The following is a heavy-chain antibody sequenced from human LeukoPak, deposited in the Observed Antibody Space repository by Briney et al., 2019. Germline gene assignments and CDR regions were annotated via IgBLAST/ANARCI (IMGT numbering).Heavy chain of an antibody. V-gene: IGHV4-39*01. D-gene: IGHD3-10*01. J-gene: IGHJ4*02. Sequence: NPSETLSLTCTVSGGSISSSSYYWGWIRQPPGKGLEWIGSIYYSGSTYYNPSLKSRVTISVDTSKNQFSLKLSSVTAADTAVYYCARGAKTYYYGSGRPFDYWGQGTLVTVSS. CDR1: GGSISSSSYY. CDR3: ARGAKTYYYGSGRPFDY. CDR2: IYYSGST.